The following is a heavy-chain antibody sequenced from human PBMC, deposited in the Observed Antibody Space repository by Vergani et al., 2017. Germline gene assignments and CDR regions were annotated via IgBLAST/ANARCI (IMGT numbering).Heavy chain of an antibody. J-gene: IGHJ4*02. CDR3: SRGREYSFGYSDY. V-gene: IGHV3-49*04. CDR2: IRNKAYGGTT. D-gene: IGHD5-18*01. CDR1: GFSFGDYA. Sequence: EVQLVESGGGLVPPGRSLRLSCAASGFSFGDYAMTWVRQAPGKGLEWVAFIRNKAYGGTTEYAASVKGRFTISRDDSKRLAYLQLSSLKTEDTAVYFCSRGREYSFGYSDYWGQGTLVTVSS.